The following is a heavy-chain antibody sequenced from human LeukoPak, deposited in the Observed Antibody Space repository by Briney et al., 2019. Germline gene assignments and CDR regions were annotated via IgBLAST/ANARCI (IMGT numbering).Heavy chain of an antibody. CDR2: MNPKSGNT. V-gene: IGHV1-8*03. CDR1: GYTFSSYD. D-gene: IGHD3-22*01. J-gene: IGHJ4*02. CDR3: ARGPSDSSGSYWSRPYYFDY. Sequence: ASVKVSCKASGYTFSSYDINWVRQAPGQGLEWMGWMNPKSGNTGYAQKFQGRVTITRSTSMSTAYMELSSLRSEDTAVYYCARGPSDSSGSYWSRPYYFDYWGQGTLVTVSS.